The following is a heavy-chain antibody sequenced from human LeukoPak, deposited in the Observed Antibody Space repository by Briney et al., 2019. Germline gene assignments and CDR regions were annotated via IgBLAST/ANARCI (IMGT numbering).Heavy chain of an antibody. CDR1: GFTFSSYW. CDR3: VKDSPPRYSGSPPAY. CDR2: INKDGGEK. D-gene: IGHD1-26*01. Sequence: GGSQRLSCAASGFTFSSYWMSWVRQAPGKGLEWVANINKDGGEKYYVDSVKGRFTISRDNAKNSLYLQMNSLRADDTAVYYCVKDSPPRYSGSPPAYWGQGTLVTVSS. J-gene: IGHJ4*02. V-gene: IGHV3-7*03.